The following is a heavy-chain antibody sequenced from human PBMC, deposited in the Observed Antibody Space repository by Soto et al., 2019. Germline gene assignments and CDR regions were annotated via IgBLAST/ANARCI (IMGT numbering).Heavy chain of an antibody. CDR2: IYYSGST. Sequence: PSETLSLTCTVSGGSISSADYYWSWGRQPPGKGLEWIGYIYYSGSTFVNPSLKSRVTISKDMSRNEFSLRLKSVTAADTAVYYCARAIVVTIGGMDVWGQGTTVTVSS. CDR3: ARAIVVTIGGMDV. J-gene: IGHJ6*02. D-gene: IGHD5-12*01. V-gene: IGHV4-30-4*01. CDR1: GGSISSADYY.